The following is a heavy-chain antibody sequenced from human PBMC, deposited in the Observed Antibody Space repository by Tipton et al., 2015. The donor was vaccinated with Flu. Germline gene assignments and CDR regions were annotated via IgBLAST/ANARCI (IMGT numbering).Heavy chain of an antibody. CDR3: ARVGTMVRGSLDV. CDR1: GFTFSSYA. CDR2: ISYDGSNK. V-gene: IGHV3-30-3*01. D-gene: IGHD3-10*01. Sequence: SLRLSCAASGFTFSSYAMHWVRQAPGKGLEWVAVISYDGSNKYYADSVKGRFTISRDNSKNTLYLQMNSLRAEDTAVYYCARVGTMVRGSLDVWGQGTTVTVSS. J-gene: IGHJ6*02.